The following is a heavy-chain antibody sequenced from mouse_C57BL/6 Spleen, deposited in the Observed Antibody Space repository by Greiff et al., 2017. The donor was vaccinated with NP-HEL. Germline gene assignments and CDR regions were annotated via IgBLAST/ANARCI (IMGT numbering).Heavy chain of an antibody. J-gene: IGHJ4*01. CDR3: AREVDYGDAMDY. CDR2: IDPSDSET. Sequence: VQLQQPGAELVRPGSSVKLSCKASGYTFTSYWMHWVKQRPIQGLEWIGNIDPSDSETHYNQKFKDKATLTVDKSSSTAYMQLSSLTSEDSAVYYCAREVDYGDAMDYWGQGTSVTVSS. V-gene: IGHV1-52*01. CDR1: GYTFTSYW. D-gene: IGHD2-4*01.